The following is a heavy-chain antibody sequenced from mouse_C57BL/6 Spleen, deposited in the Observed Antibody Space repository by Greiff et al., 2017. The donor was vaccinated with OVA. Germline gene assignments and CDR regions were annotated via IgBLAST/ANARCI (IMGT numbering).Heavy chain of an antibody. CDR2: INPNNGGT. Sequence: EVQLQQSGPELVKPGASVKISCKASGYTFTDYYMNWVKQSHGKSLEWIGDINPNNGGTSYNQKFKGKATLTVDKSASTAYMELRSLTSEDSAVYYCARTRKTAQGAMDYWGQGTSVTVSS. V-gene: IGHV1-26*01. J-gene: IGHJ4*01. CDR1: GYTFTDYY. D-gene: IGHD3-2*02. CDR3: ARTRKTAQGAMDY.